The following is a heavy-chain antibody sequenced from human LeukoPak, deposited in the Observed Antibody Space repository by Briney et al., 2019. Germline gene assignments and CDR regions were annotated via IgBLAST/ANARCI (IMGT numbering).Heavy chain of an antibody. CDR2: ISGSGRHT. Sequence: AGGSLRLSCAASGFTFSLYSMTWVRQAPGKGLDWVSSISGSGRHTYYADSVKGRFTMSRDNSKNTLYLEMSSLRTEDSAMYYCARDFRESGSYGWFDSWGQGTLVTVSS. J-gene: IGHJ5*01. CDR1: GFTFSLYS. D-gene: IGHD1-26*01. V-gene: IGHV3-23*01. CDR3: ARDFRESGSYGWFDS.